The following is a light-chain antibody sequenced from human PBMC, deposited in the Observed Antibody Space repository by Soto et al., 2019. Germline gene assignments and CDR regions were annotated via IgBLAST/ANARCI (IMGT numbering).Light chain of an antibody. CDR1: QSIATSQ. Sequence: EIVLTQSPGTLSLSPGERATLFCRASQSIATSQLAWYQQKPGQAPRLLIGASTRATGIPDRFSDSGSGTDFTLTISRLEPEDFAVYYCQHFGSSPPWPFGQGTKVE. CDR3: QHFGSSPPWP. CDR2: GAS. J-gene: IGKJ1*01. V-gene: IGKV3-20*01.